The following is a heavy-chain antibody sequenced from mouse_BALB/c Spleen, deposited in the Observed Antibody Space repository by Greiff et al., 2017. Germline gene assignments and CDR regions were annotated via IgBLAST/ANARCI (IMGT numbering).Heavy chain of an antibody. Sequence: VKLQESGPGLVAPSQSLSITCTVSGFSLSRYSVHWVRQPPGKGLEWLGMIWGGGSTDYNSALKSRLSISKDNSKSQVFLKMNSLQTADTAMYYCASYDGYSAWFAYWGQGTLVTVSA. V-gene: IGHV2-6-4*01. CDR3: ASYDGYSAWFAY. D-gene: IGHD2-3*01. J-gene: IGHJ3*01. CDR1: GFSLSRYS. CDR2: IWGGGST.